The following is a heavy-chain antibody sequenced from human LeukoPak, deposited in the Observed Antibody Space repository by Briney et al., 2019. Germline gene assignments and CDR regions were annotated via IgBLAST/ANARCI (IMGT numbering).Heavy chain of an antibody. D-gene: IGHD2-15*01. CDR2: IIPIFGTA. Sequence: ASVKVSCKASGGTFSSYAISWVRQAPGQGLEWMGGIIPIFGTANYAQKFQGRVTITADESTSTAYMELCSLRSEDTAVYYCARDPPYCSGGSCYSGYYGMDVWGKGTTVTVSS. J-gene: IGHJ6*04. CDR3: ARDPPYCSGGSCYSGYYGMDV. V-gene: IGHV1-69*13. CDR1: GGTFSSYA.